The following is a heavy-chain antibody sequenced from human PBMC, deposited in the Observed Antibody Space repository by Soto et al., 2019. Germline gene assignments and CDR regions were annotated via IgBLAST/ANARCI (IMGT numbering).Heavy chain of an antibody. CDR3: ATYSGSYYYYGMDV. Sequence: SVKVSCKASGGTFSSYAISWVRQATGQGREWMGGIIPIFGTANYAQKFEGRVTITADESTSTAYMELSSLRSEDTAVYYCATYSGSYYYYGMDVWGQGTTVTVS. J-gene: IGHJ6*02. V-gene: IGHV1-69*13. CDR2: IIPIFGTA. CDR1: GGTFSSYA. D-gene: IGHD1-26*01.